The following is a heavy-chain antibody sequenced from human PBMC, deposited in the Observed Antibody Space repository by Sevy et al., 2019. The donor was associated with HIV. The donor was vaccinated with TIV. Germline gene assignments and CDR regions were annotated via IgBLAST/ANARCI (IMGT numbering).Heavy chain of an antibody. J-gene: IGHJ6*03. Sequence: SETLSLTCTVSGGSISSYYWSWIRLPPGKGLEWIGYIYYSGSTNYNPSLKSRVTISVDTSKNQFSLKLSSVTAADTAVYYCARLIAGGGYYMDVWGKGTTVTVSS. CDR3: ARLIAGGGYYMDV. V-gene: IGHV4-59*08. CDR1: GGSISSYY. D-gene: IGHD3-10*01. CDR2: IYYSGST.